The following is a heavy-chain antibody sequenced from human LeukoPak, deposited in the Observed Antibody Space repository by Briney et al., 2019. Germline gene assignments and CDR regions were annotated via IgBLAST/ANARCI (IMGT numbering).Heavy chain of an antibody. CDR2: IYTSGSI. CDR3: ARADCSSTSCYMSDNWFDP. D-gene: IGHD2-2*02. V-gene: IGHV4-61*02. CDR1: GGSISSGSYY. J-gene: IGHJ5*02. Sequence: SQTLSLTCTVSGGSISSGSYYWSWIRQPAGKGLEWIGRIYTSGSINYNPSLKSRVTISADTSKNQFSLKLSSVTAADTAVYYCARADCSSTSCYMSDNWFDPWGQGTLVTVSS.